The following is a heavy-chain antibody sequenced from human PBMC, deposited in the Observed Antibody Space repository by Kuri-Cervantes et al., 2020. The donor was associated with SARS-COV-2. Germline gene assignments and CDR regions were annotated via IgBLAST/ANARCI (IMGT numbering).Heavy chain of an antibody. Sequence: GGSLRLSCAASGFTFSSYEMNWVRQAPGKGLEWVSYISSSGSTIYYADSVKGRFTISRDNSKNTLSLQMNSLRAEDTAVYYCAKDFRSGYGEATPSWFDPWGQGTQVTVSS. CDR2: ISSSGSTI. D-gene: IGHD3-10*01. CDR1: GFTFSSYE. CDR3: AKDFRSGYGEATPSWFDP. V-gene: IGHV3-48*03. J-gene: IGHJ5*02.